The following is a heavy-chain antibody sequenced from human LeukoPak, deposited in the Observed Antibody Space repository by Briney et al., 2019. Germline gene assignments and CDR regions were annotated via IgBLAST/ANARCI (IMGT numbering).Heavy chain of an antibody. CDR3: ARGLIAGDYSKSFDY. CDR1: GGSFSGYY. Sequence: ADPLSLTCAVYGGSFSGYYWSWLRQPPGKGLEWIGEINHSGSTNCNQSMKSPATISVDTSKNQFSLKLSSVTAADTAVYYCARGLIAGDYSKSFDYWDQGTLVTVSS. D-gene: IGHD4-11*01. CDR2: INHSGST. J-gene: IGHJ4*02. V-gene: IGHV4-34*01.